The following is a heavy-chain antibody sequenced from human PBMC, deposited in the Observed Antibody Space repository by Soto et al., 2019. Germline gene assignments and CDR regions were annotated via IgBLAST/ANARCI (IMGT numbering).Heavy chain of an antibody. CDR2: ISYSAKT. D-gene: IGHD3-22*01. J-gene: IGHJ4*02. CDR3: TRGAGAPWVRFDS. CDR1: GYSITSGFY. V-gene: IGHV4-38-2*01. Sequence: PSETLSLTCVVSGYSITSGFYWCWFRQSPGKGLEWIGSISYSAKTFYNPSLASRLSIAVDTSMNQFSLRLTSVTAADTALYYCTRGAGAPWVRFDSWGQGTLVTVSS.